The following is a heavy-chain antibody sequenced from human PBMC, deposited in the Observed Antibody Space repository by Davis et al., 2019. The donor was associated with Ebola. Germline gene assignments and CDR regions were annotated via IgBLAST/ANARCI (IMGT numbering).Heavy chain of an antibody. V-gene: IGHV4-30-4*01. D-gene: IGHD2-2*02. CDR1: GGSISSGDHC. CDR3: ARKVLPAVIGWGYFDS. Sequence: LRLSCNVSGGSISSGDHCWSWIRQAPGKGLEWIGSSYYRGSAYYNPSLQSRVDISEDASKNQFSLRLRFVTVADTAVYYCARKVLPAVIGWGYFDSWGQGTLVTVSS. CDR2: SYYRGSA. J-gene: IGHJ4*02.